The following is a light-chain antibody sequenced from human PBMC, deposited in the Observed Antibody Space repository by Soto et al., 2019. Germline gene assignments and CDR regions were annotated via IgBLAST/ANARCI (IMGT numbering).Light chain of an antibody. Sequence: QSALTQPASVSGSPGQSITISCTGTSSDIGDYNYVSWYQQHPGKAPKLMIYEVSNRPSGVSNRFSGSKSGNTASLTISGLQAEDEADYYCSSYTSSSTYVFGTETKLTVL. V-gene: IGLV2-14*01. J-gene: IGLJ1*01. CDR2: EVS. CDR1: SSDIGDYNY. CDR3: SSYTSSSTYV.